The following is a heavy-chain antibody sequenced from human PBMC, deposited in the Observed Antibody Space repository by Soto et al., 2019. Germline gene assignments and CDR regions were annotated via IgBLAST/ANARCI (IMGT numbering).Heavy chain of an antibody. J-gene: IGHJ6*02. CDR2: IYSGGST. V-gene: IGHV3-53*02. CDR3: ASHLYGSGGSCYSGYYGLDV. Sequence: EVQLVETGGGLIQPGGSLRLSCAASGFTVSSNYMSWVRQAPGKGLEWVSVIYSGGSTYYADSVKGRFTISRDNSKNTLYLQMNSLRVEDTAVYYCASHLYGSGGSCYSGYYGLDVWGQGTTVTVSS. D-gene: IGHD2-15*01. CDR1: GFTVSSNY.